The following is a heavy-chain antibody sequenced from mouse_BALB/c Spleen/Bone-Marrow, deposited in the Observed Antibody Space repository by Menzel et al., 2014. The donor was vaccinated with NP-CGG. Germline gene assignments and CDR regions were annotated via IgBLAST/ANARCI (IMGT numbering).Heavy chain of an antibody. CDR1: GYTFTDYV. Sequence: QVQLQQPGPELVKPEASVKMSCKASGYTFTDYVITWVKQRTGQGLEWIGEIYPGSGSTYYNEKFKGKATLTADKSSNTAYMQLGSLTSEDSAVYFCARLDGNYRYAMDYWGQGTSVTVSS. CDR3: ARLDGNYRYAMDY. J-gene: IGHJ4*01. D-gene: IGHD2-1*01. CDR2: IYPGSGST. V-gene: IGHV1-77*01.